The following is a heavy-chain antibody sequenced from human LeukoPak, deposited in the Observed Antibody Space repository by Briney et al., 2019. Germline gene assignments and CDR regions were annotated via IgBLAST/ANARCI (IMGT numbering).Heavy chain of an antibody. Sequence: PGGSLRLSCAVSGITVSSNYMNWVRQAPGKGLEWVSSISSSSSYIYYADSVKGRFTISRDNAKNSLYLQMNSLRAEDTAVYYCASEVVINYPHFDYWGQGTLVTVSS. CDR2: ISSSSSYI. CDR1: GITVSSNY. CDR3: ASEVVINYPHFDY. D-gene: IGHD3-22*01. J-gene: IGHJ4*02. V-gene: IGHV3-21*01.